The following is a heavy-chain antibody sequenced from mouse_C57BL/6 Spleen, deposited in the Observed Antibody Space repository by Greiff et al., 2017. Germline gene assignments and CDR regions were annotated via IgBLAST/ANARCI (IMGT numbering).Heavy chain of an antibody. CDR3: ARRGGNWDPYWYFDV. Sequence: EVQLVESGPELVKPGASVKISCKASGYSFTDYNMNWVKQSNGKSLEWIGVINPNYGTTSYNQKFKGKATLTVDQSSSTAYMQLNSLTSEDSAVYYCARRGGNWDPYWYFDVWGTGTTVTVSS. CDR2: INPNYGTT. V-gene: IGHV1-39*01. CDR1: GYSFTDYN. J-gene: IGHJ1*03. D-gene: IGHD4-1*01.